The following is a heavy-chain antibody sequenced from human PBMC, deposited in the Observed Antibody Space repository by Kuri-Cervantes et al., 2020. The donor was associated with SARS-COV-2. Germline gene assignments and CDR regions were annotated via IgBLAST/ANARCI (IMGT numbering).Heavy chain of an antibody. CDR2: LNPNTGGT. CDR3: ARGEAARGLMVVFKWRGAGPLHF. J-gene: IGHJ4*02. Sequence: SVKVSCKASGYALTDYYIHWVRQAPGQGLEWMGWLNPNTGGTNYAQKVQGWVTMTRDTSLTTAYMELTRLTSDDPAVYFCARGEAARGLMVVFKWRGAGPLHFWGQGTLVTVSS. V-gene: IGHV1-2*04. CDR1: GYALTDYY. D-gene: IGHD3-10*01.